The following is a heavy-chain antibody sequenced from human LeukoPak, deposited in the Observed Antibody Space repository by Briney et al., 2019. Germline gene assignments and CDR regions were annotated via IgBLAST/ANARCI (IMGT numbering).Heavy chain of an antibody. D-gene: IGHD2-15*01. Sequence: PGGSLRLSCAASGFTVSSNYMSWVRQAPGKGLEWVSVIYSGGSTYYADSLKGRFTISRDNSKNTLYLQMNSLRAEDTAVYYCAKEKGTGYCSGGSCSFDYWGQGTLVTVSS. CDR1: GFTVSSNY. CDR3: AKEKGTGYCSGGSCSFDY. J-gene: IGHJ4*02. CDR2: IYSGGST. V-gene: IGHV3-66*01.